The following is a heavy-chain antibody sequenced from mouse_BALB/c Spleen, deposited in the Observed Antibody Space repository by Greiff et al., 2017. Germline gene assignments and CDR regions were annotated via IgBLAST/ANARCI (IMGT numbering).Heavy chain of an antibody. V-gene: IGHV14-3*02. J-gene: IGHJ2*01. D-gene: IGHD2-4*01. CDR3: ARGGMITTRYYFDY. CDR2: IDPANGNT. Sequence: EVQLQQSGAELVKPGASVKLSCTASGFNIKDTYMHWVKQRPEQGLEWIGRIDPANGNTKYDPKFQGKATITADTSSNTAYLQLSSLTSEDTAVYYCARGGMITTRYYFDYWGQGTTLTVSS. CDR1: GFNIKDTY.